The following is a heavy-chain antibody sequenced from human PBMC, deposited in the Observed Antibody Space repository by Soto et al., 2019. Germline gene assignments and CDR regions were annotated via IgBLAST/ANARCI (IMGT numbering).Heavy chain of an antibody. V-gene: IGHV4-59*13. CDR3: ARGAIAAQAFDS. CDR2: IYYSGST. J-gene: IGHJ5*01. Sequence: SETLSLTCTVSVDSISSDYWSWIRQPPGKELEWIGYIYYSGSTNYNPSLKSRVTISADTSKNQFSLKLRSVTAADTAVYYCARGAIAAQAFDSWGQGTLVTVSS. CDR1: VDSISSDY. D-gene: IGHD6-13*01.